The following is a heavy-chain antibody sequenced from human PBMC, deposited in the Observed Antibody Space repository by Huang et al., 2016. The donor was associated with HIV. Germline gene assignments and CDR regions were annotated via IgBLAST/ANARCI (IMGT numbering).Heavy chain of an antibody. V-gene: IGHV3-30-3*01. Sequence: QVQLVESGGGVVQPGRSLRLSCVASGFTFKGYVMHWVRQAPGKGLEWVAVVAYDGTNKYYADSVKGRFTSSRDNYKNTLYLQMDSLRGADTAVYYCARDPDFGDYPTRYFDLWGRGTLVTVSS. D-gene: IGHD4-17*01. CDR3: ARDPDFGDYPTRYFDL. J-gene: IGHJ2*01. CDR2: VAYDGTNK. CDR1: GFTFKGYV.